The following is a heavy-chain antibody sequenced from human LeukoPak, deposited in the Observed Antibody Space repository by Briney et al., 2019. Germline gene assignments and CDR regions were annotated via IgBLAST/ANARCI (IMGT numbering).Heavy chain of an antibody. CDR1: GFTFSSYS. J-gene: IGHJ4*02. D-gene: IGHD2/OR15-2a*01. CDR2: ISSSSSTI. Sequence: PGGSLRLSCAASGFTFSSYSMNWVRQAPGKGLEWVSYISSSSSTIYYADSVKGRFTISRDNAKNSLYLQMNSLRDGDTAVYYCARVFSPFDYWGQGTLVTVSS. CDR3: ARVFSPFDY. V-gene: IGHV3-48*02.